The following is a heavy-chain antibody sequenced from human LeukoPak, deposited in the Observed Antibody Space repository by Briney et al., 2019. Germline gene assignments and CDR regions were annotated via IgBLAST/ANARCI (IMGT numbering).Heavy chain of an antibody. Sequence: PSETLSLTCAVSGYSISSGYYWGWIRQPPGKGLESIGSIYHSGSTYYNPSLKSRVTISVDTSKNQFSLKLSSVTAADTAVYYCASSSYYYDSSGFYYFDYWGQGTLVTVSS. J-gene: IGHJ4*01. CDR3: ASSSYYYDSSGFYYFDY. CDR1: GYSISSGYY. V-gene: IGHV4-38-2*01. CDR2: IYHSGST. D-gene: IGHD3-22*01.